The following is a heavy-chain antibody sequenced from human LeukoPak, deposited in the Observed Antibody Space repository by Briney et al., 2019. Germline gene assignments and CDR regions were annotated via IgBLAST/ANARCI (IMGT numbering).Heavy chain of an antibody. D-gene: IGHD5-18*01. Sequence: GESLKISCKASGYSFTTYWIGWVRQMPGKGLEWMGIIDPSDSETRYTPSFQGQVTISVDTSLTTVYLQWNSLKASDTAMYYCARQTAMGRSGDYWGQGTLVTVSS. J-gene: IGHJ4*02. CDR3: ARQTAMGRSGDY. CDR1: GYSFTTYW. V-gene: IGHV5-51*01. CDR2: IDPSDSET.